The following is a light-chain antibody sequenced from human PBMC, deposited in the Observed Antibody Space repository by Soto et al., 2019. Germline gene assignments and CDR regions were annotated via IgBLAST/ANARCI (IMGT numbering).Light chain of an antibody. CDR2: SAS. CDR3: QQNYSPPLS. J-gene: IGKJ4*01. CDR1: QSISTY. Sequence: DIQMTQSPSSLSASVGDRVTITCRTSQSISTYLSWFQQKPGEAPRLLMYSASSLPSGVPSRFIGSGSGTDFTLTISSLQPEDFATYYCQQNYSPPLSFGGGTKVEF. V-gene: IGKV1-39*01.